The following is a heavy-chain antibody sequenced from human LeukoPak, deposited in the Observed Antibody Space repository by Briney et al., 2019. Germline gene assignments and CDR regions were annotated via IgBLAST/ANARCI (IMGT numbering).Heavy chain of an antibody. CDR3: AREAGYCSGGSCAFDAFDI. CDR1: GGSISSYY. CDR2: IYTSGST. V-gene: IGHV4-4*07. D-gene: IGHD2-15*01. J-gene: IGHJ3*02. Sequence: PSETLSLTCTVSGGSISSYYWSWIRQPAGKGMEWIGRIYTSGSTNYNPSLKSRVTMSVDTSKNQFSLKLSSVTAAATAVYYCAREAGYCSGGSCAFDAFDIWGQGTMVTVSS.